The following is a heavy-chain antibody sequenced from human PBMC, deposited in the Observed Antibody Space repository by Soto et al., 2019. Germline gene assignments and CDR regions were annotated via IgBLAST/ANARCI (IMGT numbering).Heavy chain of an antibody. CDR2: ISSSGSTI. J-gene: IGHJ5*02. CDR3: ARARIAARPVP. Sequence: QVQLVESGGGLVKPGGSLRLSCAASGFTFSDYYMSWIRQAPGKGVEWVSYISSSGSTIYCADSVKGRFTISRDNAKNLLYLQMSSLRAEDTAVYYFARARIAARPVPWGQGTLVTVSS. D-gene: IGHD6-6*01. CDR1: GFTFSDYY. V-gene: IGHV3-11*01.